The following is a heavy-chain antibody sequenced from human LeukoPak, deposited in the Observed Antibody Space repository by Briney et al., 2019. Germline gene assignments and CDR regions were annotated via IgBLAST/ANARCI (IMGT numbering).Heavy chain of an antibody. CDR1: GFTFTSYY. Sequence: ASVKVSCKASGFTFTSYYMHWVRQAPGQGLEWMGWINPNSGGTNYAQKFQGRVTITADESTGTAYMELSSLRSEDTAVYYCARDLAYYYGSGSYGWFDPWGQGTLVTVSS. CDR2: INPNSGGT. J-gene: IGHJ5*02. V-gene: IGHV1-2*02. D-gene: IGHD3-10*01. CDR3: ARDLAYYYGSGSYGWFDP.